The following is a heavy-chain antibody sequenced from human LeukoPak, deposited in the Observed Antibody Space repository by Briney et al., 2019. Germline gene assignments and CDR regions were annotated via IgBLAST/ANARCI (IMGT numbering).Heavy chain of an antibody. CDR3: ASYIGGASVPPGYFDF. CDR1: GFTFSSYA. J-gene: IGHJ4*02. Sequence: GGSLRLSCAASGFTFSSYAMHWVRQAPGKGLEWVAVISYDGSNKYYADSVKGRFTISRDNSKNTLYLQMNRQRAEDTAVYYFASYIGGASVPPGYFDFWGQGPLVTVSS. CDR2: ISYDGSNK. V-gene: IGHV3-30*04. D-gene: IGHD3-16*01.